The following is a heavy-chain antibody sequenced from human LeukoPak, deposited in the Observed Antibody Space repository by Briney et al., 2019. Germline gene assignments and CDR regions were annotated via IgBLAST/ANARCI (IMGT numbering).Heavy chain of an antibody. CDR3: AGPEGSGSHA. J-gene: IGHJ5*02. Sequence: GGSLRLSCAASGFTFGDYAMMWVCQVPGKGLEWVSMITSTIYIYYANSVEGRFTISRDNSKNSLYLEMNSLRAEDTAVYYCAGPEGSGSHAWGQGTLVTVSS. V-gene: IGHV3-69-1*01. D-gene: IGHD1-26*01. CDR2: ITSTIYI. CDR1: GFTFGDYA.